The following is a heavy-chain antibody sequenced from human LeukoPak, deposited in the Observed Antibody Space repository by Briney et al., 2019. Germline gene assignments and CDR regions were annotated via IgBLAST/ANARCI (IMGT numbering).Heavy chain of an antibody. CDR3: AGDRNSDWYSPLDY. Sequence: GGSLRLSCAASGFTFSSYSMNWVRQAPGKGLEWVSSISSSSSYIYYADSVKGRFTISRDNSRNTVYMQMDSLRAEDTAIYYCAGDRNSDWYSPLDYWGQGSQVTVSP. J-gene: IGHJ4*02. CDR1: GFTFSSYS. V-gene: IGHV3-21*04. D-gene: IGHD6-19*01. CDR2: ISSSSSYI.